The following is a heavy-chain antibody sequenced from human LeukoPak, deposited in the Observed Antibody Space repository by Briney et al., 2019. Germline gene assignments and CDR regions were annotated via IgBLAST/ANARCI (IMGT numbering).Heavy chain of an antibody. D-gene: IGHD4-17*01. Sequence: SETLSLTCTVSGGAISSGAYYWGWIRQPAGKGLEWLGRIYTNGNTNYNPSLKSRVTISVDTSKNQFSLHLSSLIAADTAVYYCARVARLYGDPSYFDYWGQGTLVTVSS. CDR3: ARVARLYGDPSYFDY. CDR2: IYTNGNT. J-gene: IGHJ4*02. CDR1: GGAISSGAYY. V-gene: IGHV4-61*02.